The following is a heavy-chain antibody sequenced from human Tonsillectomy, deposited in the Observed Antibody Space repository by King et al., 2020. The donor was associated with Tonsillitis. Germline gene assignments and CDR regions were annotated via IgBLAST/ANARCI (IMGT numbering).Heavy chain of an antibody. J-gene: IGHJ3*01. D-gene: IGHD3-9*01. Sequence: QLVQSGSELKKPGASVKVSCKASGYPFTDYVMNWVRQAPGQGLEWMGWINTNTGKSTYAQGFTGRFVFSLDTSVNTAYLQISSLKAEDTAVYYCARDDWLLQDPFDLWGQGTMVTVSS. CDR3: ARDDWLLQDPFDL. CDR1: GYPFTDYV. V-gene: IGHV7-4-1*02. CDR2: INTNTGKS.